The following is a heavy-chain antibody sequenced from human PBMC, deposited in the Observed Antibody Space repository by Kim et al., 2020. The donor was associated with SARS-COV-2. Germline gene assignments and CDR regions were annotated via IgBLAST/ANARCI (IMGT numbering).Heavy chain of an antibody. CDR2: AYYSGST. CDR1: GGSISSHY. D-gene: IGHD3-10*01. V-gene: IGHV4-59*11. Sequence: SETLSLTCTVSGGSISSHYWSWIRQPPGKALEWIGNAYYSGSTNYNPSLKSRVTISVDTSKNQFSLELSSVTAADTAIYYCARGSRTASYTLNFDNW. CDR3: ARGSRTASYTLNFDN. J-gene: IGHJ3*02.